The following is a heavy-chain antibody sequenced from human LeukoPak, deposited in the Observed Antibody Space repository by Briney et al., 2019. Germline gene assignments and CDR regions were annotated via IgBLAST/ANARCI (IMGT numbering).Heavy chain of an antibody. CDR1: DYSISSGFF. J-gene: IGHJ3*02. CDR2: IYRTGST. CDR3: ARDRGYGYRQDAFDI. D-gene: IGHD5-18*01. V-gene: IGHV4-38-2*02. Sequence: PSETLSLTCTVSDYSISSGFFWGWVRQSPGKGLEWIGNIYRTGSTNYHPSLKSRVTISVDTSKNQFSLKLSSVTAADTAVYYCARDRGYGYRQDAFDIWGKGTTVTISS.